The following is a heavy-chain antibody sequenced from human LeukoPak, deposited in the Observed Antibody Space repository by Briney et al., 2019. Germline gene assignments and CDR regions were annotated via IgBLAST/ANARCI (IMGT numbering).Heavy chain of an antibody. V-gene: IGHV3-23*01. J-gene: IGHJ4*02. CDR2: ISGTGGTT. CDR3: AKGGYSYPLNYFDS. D-gene: IGHD5-12*01. Sequence: GGSLRLSCAAAGFSFSNYAMSWVRQAPGKGLEWVSSISGTGGTTYSADSVKGRFTISRDNSKNTVSLQMNSVRAEDTAVYYCAKGGYSYPLNYFDSWGQGNLVTVSS. CDR1: GFSFSNYA.